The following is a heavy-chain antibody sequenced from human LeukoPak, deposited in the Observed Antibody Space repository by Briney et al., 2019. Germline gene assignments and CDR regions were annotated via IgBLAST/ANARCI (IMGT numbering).Heavy chain of an antibody. CDR2: LHPEDGEA. CDR1: GYTLTELS. J-gene: IGHJ3*02. CDR3: ATRNFGDYGAFDI. Sequence: GASVKVSCTVSGYTLTELSMHWVRQAPGTGLEWMGGLHPEDGEAIYAQTLQGRVTMTEDTSTDTAYMELSSLRSEDTAVYYCATRNFGDYGAFDIWGQGTMVTVSS. D-gene: IGHD4-17*01. V-gene: IGHV1-24*01.